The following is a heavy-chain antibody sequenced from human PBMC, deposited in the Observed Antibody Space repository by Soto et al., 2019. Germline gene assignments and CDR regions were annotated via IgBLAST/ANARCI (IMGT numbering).Heavy chain of an antibody. CDR2: ISAYNGNT. V-gene: IGHV1-18*01. CDR1: GYTFTSYG. J-gene: IGHJ6*03. D-gene: IGHD2-15*01. Sequence: ASVKVSCKASGYTFTSYGISWVRQAPGQGLEWMGWISAYNGNTNYAQKLQGRVTMTTDKSTSTAYMELRSLRSDDTAVYYCARGPLGYCSGGSCYSGGYMDVWGKGTTVTVSS. CDR3: ARGPLGYCSGGSCYSGGYMDV.